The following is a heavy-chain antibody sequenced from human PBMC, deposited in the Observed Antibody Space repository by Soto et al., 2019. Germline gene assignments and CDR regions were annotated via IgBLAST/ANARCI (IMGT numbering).Heavy chain of an antibody. CDR3: TRERSSSKRFDP. V-gene: IGHV1-8*01. CDR1: GYPCTSYD. CDR2: MNPNSGNT. Sequence: QVQLVQSGAEVKKPGASVKVSCKASGYPCTSYDINWVRQATGQGLEWMGWMNPNSGNTGYAQKFQGRVTMTRNTTISTAYMELSSLRSEDTAVYYCTRERSSSKRFDPWGQGTLVTVSS. J-gene: IGHJ5*02. D-gene: IGHD3-16*02.